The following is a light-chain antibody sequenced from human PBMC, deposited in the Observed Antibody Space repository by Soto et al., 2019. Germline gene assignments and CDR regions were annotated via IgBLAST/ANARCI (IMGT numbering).Light chain of an antibody. Sequence: ETVLTQSPATLSLSPGERATLSCWASQSVSRYLVWYQQKPGQAPRLLMYDASKRATGIPARFSGSGSGTDFTLTISSLEPEDFAVYYCQQRDIWPWTFGQGTKVDI. J-gene: IGKJ1*01. CDR1: QSVSRY. V-gene: IGKV3-11*01. CDR3: QQRDIWPWT. CDR2: DAS.